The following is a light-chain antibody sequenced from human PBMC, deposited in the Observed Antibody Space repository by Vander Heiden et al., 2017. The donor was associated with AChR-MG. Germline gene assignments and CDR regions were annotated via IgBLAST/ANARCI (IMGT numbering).Light chain of an antibody. CDR2: EVT. J-gene: IGLJ1*01. V-gene: IGLV2-23*02. Sequence: QSALTQPASVSGSPGQSITISCIGTSSDIGNYNLVSWYQQHPGKAPKLIIYEVTRRPSGVSNRFSGSSSGNTASLVISGLQAEDEADYYCCSYAGPRYVFGTGTTVTVL. CDR3: CSYAGPRYV. CDR1: SSDIGNYNL.